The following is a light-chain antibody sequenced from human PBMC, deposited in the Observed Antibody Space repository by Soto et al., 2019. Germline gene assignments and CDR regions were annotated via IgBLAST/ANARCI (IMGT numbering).Light chain of an antibody. V-gene: IGKV3-15*01. CDR3: QQYNNWPYT. CDR1: QSVSSN. CDR2: GAS. J-gene: IGKJ2*01. Sequence: EIVMTQSPATLSVSPGERATLSCRASQSVSSNLACYQQKPGQAPRLLIYGASTRATGIPARFSGSGSGTDFTLTISSLQSEDFAVYYWQQYNNWPYTFGQGTKLEIK.